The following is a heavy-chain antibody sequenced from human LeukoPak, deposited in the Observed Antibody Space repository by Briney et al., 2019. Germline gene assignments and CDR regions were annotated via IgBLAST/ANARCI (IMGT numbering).Heavy chain of an antibody. Sequence: PGDSVKVSCKASGYTSTSYAMHWVRQTPGQRLEWMGWINAGNGNTKYSQKFQGRVTITRDTSASTAYMELSSLRSEDTAVYYCARGQPPMVRGVRFDYWGQGTLVTVSS. J-gene: IGHJ4*02. CDR2: INAGNGNT. D-gene: IGHD3-10*01. CDR3: ARGQPPMVRGVRFDY. V-gene: IGHV1-3*01. CDR1: GYTSTSYA.